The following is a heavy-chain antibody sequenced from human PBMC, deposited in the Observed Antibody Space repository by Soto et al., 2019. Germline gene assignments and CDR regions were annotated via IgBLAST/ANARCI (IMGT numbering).Heavy chain of an antibody. Sequence: QVQLVQSGAEVKKPGASVKVSCKASGYTFTGYHIXXXXXXXXXXXXXXXXXNXKSGGTSTAQKFQGWVTMTTDTSISTASMELTRLTXDXTAXXXCAXGXXXXXXXXXXXXXXXXXMDXWGQGTTVTVSS. CDR3: AXGXXXXXXXXXXXXXXXXXMDX. V-gene: IGHV1-2*04. J-gene: IGHJ6*02. CDR1: GYTFTGYH. CDR2: XNXKSGGT.